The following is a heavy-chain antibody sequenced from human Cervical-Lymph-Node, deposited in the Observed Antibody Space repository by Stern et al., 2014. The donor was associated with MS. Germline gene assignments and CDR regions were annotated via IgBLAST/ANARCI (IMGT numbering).Heavy chain of an antibody. J-gene: IGHJ4*02. CDR2: VYYSGTP. CDR1: GDSISSYY. CDR3: ARLSTVVDY. Sequence: QVQLQESGPGLVKPSETLSLTCTVSGDSISSYYWSWIRQPPGKGLEWIGHVYYSGTPYYNPPLTGRVTISVDTSKKQFSLRLNSVTAADTAVYYCARLSTVVDYWGQGTLVTVSS. D-gene: IGHD4-23*01. V-gene: IGHV4-59*08.